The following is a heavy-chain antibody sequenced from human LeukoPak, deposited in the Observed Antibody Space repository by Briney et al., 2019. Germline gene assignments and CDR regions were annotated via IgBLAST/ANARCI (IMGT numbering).Heavy chain of an antibody. CDR1: GYTFTGYY. D-gene: IGHD3-10*01. CDR2: INPNSGGT. V-gene: IGHV1-2*02. CDR3: ASMVRGVNSWFDP. J-gene: IGHJ5*02. Sequence: ASVKDSCKASGYTFTGYYMHWVRQAPGQGLEWMGWINPNSGGTNYAHKFQGRVTMTRDTSISTAYMELSRLRSDDTAVYYCASMVRGVNSWFDPWGQGTLVTVSS.